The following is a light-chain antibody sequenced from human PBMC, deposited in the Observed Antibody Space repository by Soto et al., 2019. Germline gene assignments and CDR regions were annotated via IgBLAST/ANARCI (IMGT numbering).Light chain of an antibody. J-gene: IGKJ3*01. CDR3: QQYGTSTGVT. Sequence: ENVLTQSPGTLSLSPGERATLSCRASQTVSTKYVAWYQQKPGQAPRLLIYGTSSRATGIPDRFSGSGSGTDVMLTISRVEPEDFAVYYCQQYGTSTGVTFGPGTKLDIK. CDR2: GTS. CDR1: QTVSTKY. V-gene: IGKV3-20*01.